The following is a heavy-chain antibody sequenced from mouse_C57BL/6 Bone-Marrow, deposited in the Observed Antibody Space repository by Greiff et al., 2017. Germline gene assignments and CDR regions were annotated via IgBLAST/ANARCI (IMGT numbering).Heavy chain of an antibody. Sequence: QVQLQQPGAELVRPGSSVKLSCTASGYTFTSYWMHWVKQRPIQGLEWIGNIDPSDSETHYNQKFKDKATFTVDKSSSTAYMQLSSLTSEDSAVYYCARPTTGWYFDVWGTGTTVTVSS. J-gene: IGHJ1*03. D-gene: IGHD2-12*01. CDR1: GYTFTSYW. CDR2: IDPSDSET. V-gene: IGHV1-52*01. CDR3: ARPTTGWYFDV.